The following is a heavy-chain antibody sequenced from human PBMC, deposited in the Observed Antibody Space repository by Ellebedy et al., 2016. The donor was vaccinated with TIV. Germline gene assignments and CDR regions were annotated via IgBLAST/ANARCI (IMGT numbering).Heavy chain of an antibody. V-gene: IGHV3-33*01. CDR1: EFTFSTYH. D-gene: IGHD2-15*01. CDR2: IWYDGSAK. Sequence: PGGSLRLSCAASEFTFSTYHMHWVRQAQGKGLERVAVIWYDGSAKFYAESVKGRFTISRDNSQNTLYLEMNSLRADDPALYYCARELGGSGGSDFDYWGQGTLVTVSS. J-gene: IGHJ4*02. CDR3: ARELGGSGGSDFDY.